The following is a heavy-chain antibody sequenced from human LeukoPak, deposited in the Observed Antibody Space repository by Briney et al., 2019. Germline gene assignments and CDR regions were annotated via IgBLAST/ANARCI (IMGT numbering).Heavy chain of an antibody. CDR3: ARLSPAYSSSQGDY. D-gene: IGHD6-13*01. CDR2: IIPIFGTA. CDR1: GGSCISYA. V-gene: IGHV1-69*13. Sequence: SAKVSCKASGGSCISYAIGWVRQATGQWLEWMGGIIPIFGTANYAQKFQGRVTITADESTSTAYMELSSLRSEDTAVYYCARLSPAYSSSQGDYWGQGTLVTVSS. J-gene: IGHJ4*02.